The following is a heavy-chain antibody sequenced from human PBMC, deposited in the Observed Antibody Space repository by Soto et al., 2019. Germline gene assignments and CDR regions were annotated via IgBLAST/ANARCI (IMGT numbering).Heavy chain of an antibody. CDR3: ARKVGYCGGDCPEYFQH. J-gene: IGHJ1*01. Sequence: ASVKVSCKASGYTFTSYGISWVRQAPGQGLEWMGWISAYNGNTNYAQKLQGRVTMTTDTSTSTAYMELRSLRSDDTAVYYCARKVGYCGGDCPEYFQHWGQGTLVTVSS. D-gene: IGHD2-21*01. CDR1: GYTFTSYG. V-gene: IGHV1-18*01. CDR2: ISAYNGNT.